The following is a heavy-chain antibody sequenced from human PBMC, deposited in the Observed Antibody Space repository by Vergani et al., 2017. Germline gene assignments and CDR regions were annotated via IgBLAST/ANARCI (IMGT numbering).Heavy chain of an antibody. Sequence: QVQLVESGGGVVQPGRSLRLSCAASGFTFSSYGMHWVRQAPGKGLEWVAVIWYDGSNKYYADSVKGRFTISRDNSKNTLYLQMNSLRAEDTAVYYCARDYDIFLTEPMLGAFDIWGQGTMVTVSS. D-gene: IGHD3-9*01. CDR3: ARDYDIFLTEPMLGAFDI. CDR1: GFTFSSYG. CDR2: IWYDGSNK. J-gene: IGHJ3*02. V-gene: IGHV3-33*01.